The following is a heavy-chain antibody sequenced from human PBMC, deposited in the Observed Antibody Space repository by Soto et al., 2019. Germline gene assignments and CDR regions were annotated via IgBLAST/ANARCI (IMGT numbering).Heavy chain of an antibody. V-gene: IGHV1-3*01. J-gene: IGHJ5*02. Sequence: QVQLVQSGAEVKKPGASVKVSCKASGYTFTNYAMHWVRQAPGQRLEWMGWINAGNGNTKYSQKGQGRVTITRDTCTSKAYMELISLRSEDTSLYSCGSGSGLNWFDPWGQGTLVTVSS. CDR2: INAGNGNT. CDR1: GYTFTNYA. CDR3: GSGSGLNWFDP. D-gene: IGHD3-10*01.